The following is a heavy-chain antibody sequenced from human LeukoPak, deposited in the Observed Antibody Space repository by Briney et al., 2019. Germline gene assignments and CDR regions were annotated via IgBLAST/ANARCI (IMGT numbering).Heavy chain of an antibody. J-gene: IGHJ4*02. Sequence: SVKVSCKASGGTFSSYAISWVRQAPGQGLEWMGGIIPIFGTANYAQKSQGRVTITTDESTSTAYMELSSLRSEDTAVYYCARAGTVTTFDYFDYWGQGILVTVSS. V-gene: IGHV1-69*05. CDR1: GGTFSSYA. CDR3: ARAGTVTTFDYFDY. CDR2: IIPIFGTA. D-gene: IGHD4-17*01.